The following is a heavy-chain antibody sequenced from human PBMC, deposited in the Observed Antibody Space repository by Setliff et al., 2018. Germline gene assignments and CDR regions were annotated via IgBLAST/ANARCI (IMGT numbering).Heavy chain of an antibody. D-gene: IGHD6-13*01. CDR2: IYYSGST. J-gene: IGHJ5*02. CDR1: GGSISSSSYY. CDR3: ASYSSSWYVSKRAFDP. Sequence: SETLSLTCTVSGGSISSSSYYWGWIGQPPGKGLEWIGSIYYSGSTYYNPSLKSRVTISVDTSKNQFSLKLSSVTAADTAVYYCASYSSSWYVSKRAFDPWGQGTLVTVSS. V-gene: IGHV4-39*07.